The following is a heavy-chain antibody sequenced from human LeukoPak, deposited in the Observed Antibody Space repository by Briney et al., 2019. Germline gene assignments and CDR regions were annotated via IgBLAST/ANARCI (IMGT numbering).Heavy chain of an antibody. J-gene: IGHJ1*01. Sequence: PSETLSLTCTVSGGSISSRSYYWGWIRQPPGKGLEWIGSVYYSGHTYYNASLKSRVTMSVDTSKTQFSLKLSSVTAADTAVYFCARTAYTSSPPFPHWGPGTLVTVSS. D-gene: IGHD6-13*01. V-gene: IGHV4-39*01. CDR1: GGSISSRSYY. CDR2: VYYSGHT. CDR3: ARTAYTSSPPFPH.